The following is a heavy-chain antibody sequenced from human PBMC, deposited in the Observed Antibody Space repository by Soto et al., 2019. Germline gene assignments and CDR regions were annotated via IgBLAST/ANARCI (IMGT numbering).Heavy chain of an antibody. J-gene: IGHJ4*02. D-gene: IGHD6-6*01. Sequence: SETLSLTCTVSGGSISSGGYYWSWIRQHPGKGLEWIGYIYYSGSTYYNPSLKSRVTISVDTSKNQFSLKLSSVTAADTAVYYCARSVAARPGPFDYWGQGTLVTVSS. V-gene: IGHV4-31*03. CDR3: ARSVAARPGPFDY. CDR2: IYYSGST. CDR1: GGSISSGGYY.